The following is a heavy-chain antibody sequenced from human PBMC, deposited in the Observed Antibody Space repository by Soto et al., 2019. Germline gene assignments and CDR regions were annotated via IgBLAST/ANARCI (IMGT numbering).Heavy chain of an antibody. CDR3: AKGGYYSLFDI. V-gene: IGHV3-23*01. D-gene: IGHD3-16*01. CDR2: ISGSGGRT. Sequence: GWSLRLSCVASVFPFISYAMSWVRQTPGKGLEWVSGISGSGGRTYYADSVKGRFTISRDNSNNTLSLQMHILRVEDTAVYFCAKGGYYSLFDIWGQGTMVTVSS. CDR1: VFPFISYA. J-gene: IGHJ3*02.